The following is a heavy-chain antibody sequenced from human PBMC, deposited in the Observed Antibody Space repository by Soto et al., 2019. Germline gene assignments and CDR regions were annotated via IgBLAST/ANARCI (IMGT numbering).Heavy chain of an antibody. D-gene: IGHD2-21*02. J-gene: IGHJ5*02. Sequence: QVQLQESGPGLVKPSQTLSLTCTVSGGSISSGGYYWSWIRQHPGKGLEWIGYIYYSGSTYYNPSLKSRVTISVDTSKNQFSLKLSSVTAADTAVYYCARAPIVVVTARNWFDPWGQGTLVTVSS. CDR2: IYYSGST. CDR1: GGSISSGGYY. CDR3: ARAPIVVVTARNWFDP. V-gene: IGHV4-31*03.